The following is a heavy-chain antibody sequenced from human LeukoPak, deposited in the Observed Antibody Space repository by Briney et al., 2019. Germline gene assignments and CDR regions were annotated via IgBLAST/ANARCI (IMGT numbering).Heavy chain of an antibody. CDR3: AKDYGPLSSY. D-gene: IGHD4-17*01. CDR1: GFTVSSNS. V-gene: IGHV3-53*01. Sequence: GGSLRLSCTVSGFTVSSNSMSWVRQAPGKGLEWVSFIYSDNTHYSDSVKGRFTISRDNSKNTLYLQMNSLRAEDTALYYCAKDYGPLSSYWGQGTLVTVSS. CDR2: IYSDNT. J-gene: IGHJ4*02.